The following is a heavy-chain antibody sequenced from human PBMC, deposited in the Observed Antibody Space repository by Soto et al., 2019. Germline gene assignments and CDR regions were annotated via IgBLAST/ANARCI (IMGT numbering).Heavy chain of an antibody. CDR3: ARVGGKVTSDY. J-gene: IGHJ4*02. CDR1: GFSFSTYG. CDR2: IYFDGSKK. D-gene: IGHD2-21*02. V-gene: IGHV3-33*01. Sequence: QVQLVESGGGVVQPGRSLRLSCAASGFSFSTYGMHWVRQAPGKGLEWVALIYFDGSKKYYADSVKGRFTISRDNSKNTLYLHMSSLRAEDTAVYYCARVGGKVTSDYWGQGTMVTVSS.